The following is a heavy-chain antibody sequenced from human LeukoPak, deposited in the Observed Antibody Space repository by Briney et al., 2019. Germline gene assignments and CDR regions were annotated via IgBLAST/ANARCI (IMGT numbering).Heavy chain of an antibody. D-gene: IGHD6-19*01. CDR3: ASGYSSGWYWLDY. V-gene: IGHV3-23*01. CDR2: FSGTDGGT. Sequence: GGSLRLSCAASGFTDSRSGMTWVRQAPGKGLEWVSSFSGTDGGTYYADSVKGRFTISRDNSKNTLYLQMNSLRAEDTAVYYCASGYSSGWYWLDYWGQGTLVTVSS. J-gene: IGHJ4*02. CDR1: GFTDSRSG.